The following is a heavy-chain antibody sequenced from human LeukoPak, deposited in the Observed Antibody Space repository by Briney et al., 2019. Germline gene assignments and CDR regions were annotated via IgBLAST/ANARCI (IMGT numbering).Heavy chain of an antibody. D-gene: IGHD6-13*01. CDR3: ARDPLVAAAGSPVPYYYYGMDV. CDR2: INAGNGNT. J-gene: IGHJ6*02. CDR1: GYTFTSYA. V-gene: IGHV1-3*01. Sequence: GASVKVSCEASGYTFTSYAMHWVRQAPGQRLEWMGWINAGNGNTKYSQKFQGRVTITRDTSASTAYMELSSLRSEDTAVYYCARDPLVAAAGSPVPYYYYGMDVWGQGTTVTVSS.